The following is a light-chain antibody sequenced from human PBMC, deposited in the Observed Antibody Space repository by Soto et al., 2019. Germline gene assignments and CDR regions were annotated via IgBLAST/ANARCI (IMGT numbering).Light chain of an antibody. CDR2: AAS. CDR3: QQTYSTPLS. CDR1: QTISSS. Sequence: DIQMTQSPSSLSASIGDRVTITCRASQTISSSLNWYQQKPGKAPKLLIYAASILQSGVPSRFSGVGSVTDFTLTVSSLQPEDFATYFCQQTYSTPLSFGGGTKVEIK. J-gene: IGKJ4*01. V-gene: IGKV1-39*01.